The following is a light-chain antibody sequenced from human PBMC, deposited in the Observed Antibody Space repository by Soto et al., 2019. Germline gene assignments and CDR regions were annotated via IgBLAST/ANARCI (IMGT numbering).Light chain of an antibody. CDR3: SSYTTSSSYV. Sequence: QSVLTQPASVSGSPGQSITICCTGTSSDVGGYIYVSWYQQHTGKSPKLMIYDVTSRPSGVSYRFSGXXSGNTASLTISGLQAEDEADYYCSSYTTSSSYVFGTGTKVTVL. J-gene: IGLJ1*01. CDR1: SSDVGGYIY. CDR2: DVT. V-gene: IGLV2-14*01.